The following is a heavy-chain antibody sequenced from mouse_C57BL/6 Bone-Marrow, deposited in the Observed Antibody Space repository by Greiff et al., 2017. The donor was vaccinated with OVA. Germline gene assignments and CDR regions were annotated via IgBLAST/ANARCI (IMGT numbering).Heavy chain of an antibody. J-gene: IGHJ2*01. Sequence: QVQLQQSGPELVKPGASVKISCKASGYTFTDYYINWVKQRPGQGLEWIGWIYPASGNTKYNEKFKGKATLTVDTSSSTAYMQLSSLTSEDSAVYFCARGDWDYFDYWGQGTTLTVSS. D-gene: IGHD4-1*01. V-gene: IGHV1-84*01. CDR3: ARGDWDYFDY. CDR2: IYPASGNT. CDR1: GYTFTDYY.